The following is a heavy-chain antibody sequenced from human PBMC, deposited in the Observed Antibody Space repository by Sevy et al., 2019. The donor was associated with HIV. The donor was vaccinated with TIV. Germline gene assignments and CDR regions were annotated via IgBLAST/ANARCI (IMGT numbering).Heavy chain of an antibody. Sequence: ASVKVSCKASGYSFPSYGVTWVRQAPGQGLEWRGWISTYYGHTNYAQRLQGRVTMNTETSTNTGYMELTSLTSDDTAVYYCARGTYMDVWGQGTTVTVSS. CDR3: ARGTYMDV. CDR2: ISTYYGHT. CDR1: GYSFPSYG. V-gene: IGHV1-18*01. J-gene: IGHJ6*02. D-gene: IGHD1-7*01.